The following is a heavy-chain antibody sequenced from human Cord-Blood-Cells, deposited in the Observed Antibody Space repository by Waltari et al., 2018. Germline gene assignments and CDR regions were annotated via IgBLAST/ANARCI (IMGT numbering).Heavy chain of an antibody. Sequence: EVQLVESGGGLVKPGGSLRLSCAASGFTFSSYSLNWVRQAPGQGLEWVTSISSSSSYIYYADSVKGRFTISRDNAKNSLYLQMNSLRAEDTAVYYCARDLSSDYWGQGTLVTVSS. CDR1: GFTFSSYS. D-gene: IGHD6-6*01. CDR3: ARDLSSDY. CDR2: ISSSSSYI. J-gene: IGHJ4*02. V-gene: IGHV3-21*01.